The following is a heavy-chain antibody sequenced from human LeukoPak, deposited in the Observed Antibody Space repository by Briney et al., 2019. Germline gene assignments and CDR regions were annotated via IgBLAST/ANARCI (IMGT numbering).Heavy chain of an antibody. V-gene: IGHV3-23*01. CDR2: ISGSGGST. D-gene: IGHD2-2*02. Sequence: PGGSLRLSRAASGFTFSSYAMSWVRQAAGKGLEGVSAISGSGGSTYYADSVKGRFTISRDNSKNTLYLQMNSLGAEATAVYYCAKDRRCSSTSCYKDYWGQGTLVTVSS. J-gene: IGHJ4*02. CDR3: AKDRRCSSTSCYKDY. CDR1: GFTFSSYA.